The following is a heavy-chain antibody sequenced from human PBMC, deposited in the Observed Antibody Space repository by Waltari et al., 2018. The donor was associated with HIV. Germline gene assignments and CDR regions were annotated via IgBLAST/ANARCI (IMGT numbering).Heavy chain of an antibody. D-gene: IGHD1-26*01. CDR3: ARDWDVTTACMDV. CDR2: MFYTGSS. J-gene: IGHJ6*02. V-gene: IGHV4-39*07. Sequence: QESGPGLVKPSETLSLTCVVSGASMRSSSYSWGWIRPAPGKGLEWIGSMFYTGSSYYNPSLKSRVNISIDTLNNQFSLKMTSVTAADTAVYYCARDWDVTTACMDVWGQGTTVTVSS. CDR1: GASMRSSSYS.